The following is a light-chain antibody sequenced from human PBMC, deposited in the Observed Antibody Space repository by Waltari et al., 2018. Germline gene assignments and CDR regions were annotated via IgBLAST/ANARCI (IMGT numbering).Light chain of an antibody. CDR1: QGVRSG. CDR3: QQSNRFPYT. V-gene: IGKV1-12*01. Sequence: DIQLTQSPPFVSASIGDKDTISCRASQGVRSGVAWYQHRPGTAPKLLIHGPSSSQSGVPSRFTGSGSGTNFTLTLRSLQPEDFATYYCQQSNRFPYTFGQGTKVE. J-gene: IGKJ2*01. CDR2: GPS.